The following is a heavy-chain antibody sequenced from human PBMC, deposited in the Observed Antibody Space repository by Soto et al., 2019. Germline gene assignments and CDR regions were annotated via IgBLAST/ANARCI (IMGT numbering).Heavy chain of an antibody. V-gene: IGHV4-4*02. D-gene: IGHD3-10*01. CDR3: GRGTPGIMVRGVTFDY. Sequence: QVQLQESGPGLVKPSGTLSLTCAVSGGSISSSNWWSWVRQPPGKGLEWIGEIYHSGSTNYNPSRKSRVTIAVDKCNNQFSQKLSSVTAADTAVYYCGRGTPGIMVRGVTFDYWGQGTLVTVSS. CDR2: IYHSGST. J-gene: IGHJ4*02. CDR1: GGSISSSNW.